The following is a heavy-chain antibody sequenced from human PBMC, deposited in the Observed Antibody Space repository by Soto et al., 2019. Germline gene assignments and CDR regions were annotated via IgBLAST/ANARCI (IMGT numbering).Heavy chain of an antibody. CDR1: GFTFRSYG. Sequence: QVQLVESGGGVVQPGRSLRLSCAASGFTFRSYGMHWVRQVPGKGLEWVAIIWYDGSNEYYADSVKGRFTISRDNSKNTLYLQMNSLRAEDTAVYYCARGKRALGALRVLEHGNYYGMDVWGQGTTVTVSS. J-gene: IGHJ6*02. V-gene: IGHV3-33*01. CDR3: ARGKRALGALRVLEHGNYYGMDV. D-gene: IGHD3-3*01. CDR2: IWYDGSNE.